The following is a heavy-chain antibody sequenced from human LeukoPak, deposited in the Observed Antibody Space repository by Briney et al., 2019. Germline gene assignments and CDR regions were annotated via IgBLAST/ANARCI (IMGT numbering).Heavy chain of an antibody. CDR2: IGGSGDFT. J-gene: IGHJ4*02. Sequence: GGSLRLPCAASVSPFSTYAMSGARHAPAKGLDWISAIGGSGDFTYYVDDARGVFTISRDTCKKTSYLQTNSLRADDTAVYYCAKAYRGWGVITKDWGQGTLVTVSS. D-gene: IGHD3-10*01. CDR1: VSPFSTYA. V-gene: IGHV3-23*01. CDR3: AKAYRGWGVITKD.